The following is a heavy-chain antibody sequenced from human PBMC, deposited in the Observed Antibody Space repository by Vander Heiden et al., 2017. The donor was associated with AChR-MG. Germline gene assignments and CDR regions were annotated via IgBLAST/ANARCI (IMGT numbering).Heavy chain of an antibody. CDR1: GFTFSRYG. CDR2: IWYDGSNK. D-gene: IGHD3-10*01. V-gene: IGHV3-33*01. Sequence: QVQLVASGRGVVQPGRSLRLSRAASGFTFSRYGMHWVRQAPGKGLEWVAVIWYDGSNKYYADSVKGRFTISRDNSKNTLYLQMNSLRAEDTAVYYCARDSGRGLYYYYGMDVWGQGTTVTVSS. J-gene: IGHJ6*02. CDR3: ARDSGRGLYYYYGMDV.